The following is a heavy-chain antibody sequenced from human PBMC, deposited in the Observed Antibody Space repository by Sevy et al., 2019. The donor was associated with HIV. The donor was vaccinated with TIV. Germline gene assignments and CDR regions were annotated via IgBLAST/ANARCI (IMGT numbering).Heavy chain of an antibody. J-gene: IGHJ5*02. CDR3: AGEIVVVPAADGGVGGWFDP. CDR2: INPNSGGT. CDR1: GYTFTGYY. V-gene: IGHV1-2*02. D-gene: IGHD2-2*01. Sequence: ASVKVSCKASGYTFTGYYMHWVRQAPGQGLEWMGWINPNSGGTNYAQKFQGRVTMTRDTSISTAYMELSRLRSDDTAGYYCAGEIVVVPAADGGVGGWFDPWGQGTLVTVSS.